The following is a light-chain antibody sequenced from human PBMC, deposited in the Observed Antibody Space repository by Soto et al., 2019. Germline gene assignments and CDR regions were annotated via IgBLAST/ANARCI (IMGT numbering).Light chain of an antibody. V-gene: IGKV3-20*01. CDR3: QQYGSSPRT. Sequence: EIVLTQSPGTLSLSPGERATLSCRASQSVRSSYLAWYQQKPGQAPRLLIYGASSRATGIPDRFSGSGSGTDFTLTSSRLEPEDVAVYYCQQYGSSPRTFGQGTKVEIK. CDR1: QSVRSSY. J-gene: IGKJ1*01. CDR2: GAS.